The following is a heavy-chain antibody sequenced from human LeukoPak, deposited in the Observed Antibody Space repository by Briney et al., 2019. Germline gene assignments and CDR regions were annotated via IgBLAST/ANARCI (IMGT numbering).Heavy chain of an antibody. D-gene: IGHD2-2*01. CDR1: GGSISSSNW. CDR2: IYHSGST. Sequence: SGTLSLTCAVSGGSISSSNWWSWVRQPPGKGLEWIGEIYHSGSTNYNPSLKSRVTISVDKSKNQFSLKLSSVTAADTAVYYCARSTYQLLSLDFDYWGQGTLVTVSS. J-gene: IGHJ4*02. V-gene: IGHV4-4*02. CDR3: ARSTYQLLSLDFDY.